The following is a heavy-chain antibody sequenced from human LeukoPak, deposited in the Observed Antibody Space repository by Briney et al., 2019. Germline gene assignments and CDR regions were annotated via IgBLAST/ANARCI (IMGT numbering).Heavy chain of an antibody. D-gene: IGHD4-17*01. V-gene: IGHV4-30-4*01. J-gene: IGHJ4*02. CDR1: GGSISSGDYY. Sequence: SQTLSLTCTVSGGSISSGDYYWSWIRQPPGKGLEWIGEINHSGSTNYNPSLKSRVTISVDTSKNQFSLKLSSVTAADTAVYYCARQDYGDYYIDYWGQGTLVTVSS. CDR2: INHSGST. CDR3: ARQDYGDYYIDY.